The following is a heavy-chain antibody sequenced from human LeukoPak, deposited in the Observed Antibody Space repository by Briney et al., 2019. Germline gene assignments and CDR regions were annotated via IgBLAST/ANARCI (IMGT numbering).Heavy chain of an antibody. CDR3: AGVFKRVAGY. Sequence: PSETLSLTCAVYGGSFSGYYWSWIRQPPGKGLEWIGEINHSGSTNYNPSLKSRVTISVDTSKNQFSLKLSSVTAADTAVYYCAGVFKRVAGYWGQGTLVTVSS. D-gene: IGHD6-19*01. CDR1: GGSFSGYY. CDR2: INHSGST. J-gene: IGHJ4*02. V-gene: IGHV4-34*01.